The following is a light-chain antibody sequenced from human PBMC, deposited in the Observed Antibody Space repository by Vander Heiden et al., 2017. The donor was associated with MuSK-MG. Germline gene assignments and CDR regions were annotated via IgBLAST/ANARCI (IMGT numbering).Light chain of an antibody. V-gene: IGKV1-39*01. Sequence: DIQMTQSPSSLSASVGETVTITCRASQRIANYLSWYQQKPRKAPELLIYAASSLQSGVPSRFSGGQSGTDFTLTISSLQPEDFATYYCLQSYSAPLSFGGGTKVEIK. J-gene: IGKJ4*01. CDR2: AAS. CDR3: LQSYSAPLS. CDR1: QRIANY.